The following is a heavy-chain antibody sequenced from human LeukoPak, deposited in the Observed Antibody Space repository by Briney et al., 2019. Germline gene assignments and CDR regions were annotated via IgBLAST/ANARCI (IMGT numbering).Heavy chain of an antibody. CDR2: IYTSGST. V-gene: IGHV4-4*09. CDR3: ARQSPYGYYYYYMDV. Sequence: SETLSLTCTVSGGSISSYYWNWIRQPPGKGLEWIGYIYTSGSTNYNPSLRSRVTISVDTSKNQFSLKLSSVTAADTAVYYCARQSPYGYYYYYMDVWGKGTTVTVSS. D-gene: IGHD3-10*01. J-gene: IGHJ6*03. CDR1: GGSISSYY.